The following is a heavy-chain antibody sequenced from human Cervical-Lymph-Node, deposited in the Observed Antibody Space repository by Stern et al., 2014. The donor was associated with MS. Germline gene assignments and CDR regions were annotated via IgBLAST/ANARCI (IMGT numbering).Heavy chain of an antibody. CDR1: GFTFDDHT. V-gene: IGHV3-43*01. CDR2: ISWDAGRT. Sequence: EVQLVESGGAVVQPGGSLRLSCAASGFTFDDHTMHWVRASPGKGLEWVSLISWDAGRTYYADSVEGRFTISRDNSKNSLYLQMNSLRIEDTALYYCAKGESKRFYGMDVWGQGTTVTVSS. CDR3: AKGESKRFYGMDV. D-gene: IGHD5-24*01. J-gene: IGHJ6*02.